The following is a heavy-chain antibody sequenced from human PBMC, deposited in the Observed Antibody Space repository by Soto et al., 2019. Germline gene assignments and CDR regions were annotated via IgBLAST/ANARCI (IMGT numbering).Heavy chain of an antibody. Sequence: PGGSLRLSCAVSGFTVSNNYMSWVRQAPGKGLEGVSVIYSGGYTAYGDSVKGRFTISRDNSKNTLYLQMNSLRADDTAVYYCAKGPMVVAAPYFDYWGQGTLVTVSS. J-gene: IGHJ4*02. V-gene: IGHV3-53*01. CDR1: GFTVSNNY. CDR2: IYSGGYT. CDR3: AKGPMVVAAPYFDY. D-gene: IGHD2-15*01.